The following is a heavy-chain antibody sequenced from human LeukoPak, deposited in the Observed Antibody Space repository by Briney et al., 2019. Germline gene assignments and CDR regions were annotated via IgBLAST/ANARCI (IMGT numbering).Heavy chain of an antibody. CDR1: GFTFSSYG. CDR3: AKDGYPLGYCSSTSCPYYFNY. D-gene: IGHD2-2*01. J-gene: IGHJ4*02. CDR2: ISYDGSDK. Sequence: GGSLRLSCAASGFTFSSYGMHWVRQAPGKGLEWVAVISYDGSDKYYADSVKGRFTISRDNSKNTLYLQMNSLRTEGTAVYYCAKDGYPLGYCSSTSCPYYFNYWGQGTLVTVSS. V-gene: IGHV3-30*18.